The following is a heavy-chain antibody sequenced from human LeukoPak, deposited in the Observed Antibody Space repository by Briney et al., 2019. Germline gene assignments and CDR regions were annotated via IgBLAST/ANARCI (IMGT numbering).Heavy chain of an antibody. V-gene: IGHV4-61*10. Sequence: PSETLSLTCTVSGDSMNSGSYFWNWTRQPAGKGLGFSGHIYSSGSTHYNPSLKSRVTISVDTSENQISLKLSSMTAADTAVYYCARVGGDYSYYYMDVWGKGTSVTVSS. CDR3: ARVGGDYSYYYMDV. J-gene: IGHJ6*03. CDR2: IYSSGST. CDR1: GDSMNSGSYF. D-gene: IGHD2-21*01.